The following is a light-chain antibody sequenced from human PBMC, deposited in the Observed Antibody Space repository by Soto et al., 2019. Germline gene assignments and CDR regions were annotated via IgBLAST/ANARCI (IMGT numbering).Light chain of an antibody. CDR2: DVS. Sequence: QSVLTQPRSVSWSPGHSVTISCTGTSSDVGGYDFVSWYQQHPGKAPKLMISDVSKRPSGVPDRFSGSKSGNTASLTISGLQAEDEADYYCCSYAGDLALFGGGTKVTVL. CDR3: CSYAGDLAL. V-gene: IGLV2-11*01. J-gene: IGLJ2*01. CDR1: SSDVGGYDF.